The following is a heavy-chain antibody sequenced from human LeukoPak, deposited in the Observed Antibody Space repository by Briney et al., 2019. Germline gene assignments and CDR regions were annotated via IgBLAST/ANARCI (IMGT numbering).Heavy chain of an antibody. CDR3: ARDQEASYDFWSGYHRGYYMDV. V-gene: IGHV7-4-1*02. CDR2: INTNTGNP. D-gene: IGHD3-3*01. J-gene: IGHJ6*03. Sequence: ASVKVSCKASGYTFTGYYMHWVRQAPGQGLEWMGWINTNTGNPTYAQGFTGRFVFSLDTSVSTAYLQISSLKAEDTAVYYCARDQEASYDFWSGYHRGYYMDVWGKGTTVTVSS. CDR1: GYTFTGYY.